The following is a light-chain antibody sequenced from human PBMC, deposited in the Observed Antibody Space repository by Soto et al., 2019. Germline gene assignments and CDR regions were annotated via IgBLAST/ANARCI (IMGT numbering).Light chain of an antibody. CDR1: SSDVGGYNY. V-gene: IGLV2-14*01. CDR2: DVS. Sequence: QSALTQPASVSGSPGQSITISCSGTSSDVGGYNYVSWYQQHPGKAPKLIIYDVSNRPSGVSNRFSGSKSGNTASLTISGLQADDETDYYCSSYTRSTAYVFGTRTKLTVL. CDR3: SSYTRSTAYV. J-gene: IGLJ1*01.